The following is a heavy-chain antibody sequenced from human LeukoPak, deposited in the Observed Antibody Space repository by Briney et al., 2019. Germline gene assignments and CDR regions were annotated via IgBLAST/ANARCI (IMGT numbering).Heavy chain of an antibody. Sequence: GGSLRLSCAASGFTFNSYAMNGVRQAPARGREGVSGFSGIWWTTYYADSVKATFTISSDTSKNKMYLQMNSLRAEDTAVYYCPNGNRGTSPTCLGSYYFYMDVWGKGTPVTVSS. CDR3: PNGNRGTSPTCLGSYYFYMDV. J-gene: IGHJ6*03. D-gene: IGHD2/OR15-2a*01. CDR2: FSGIWWTT. CDR1: GFTFNSYA. V-gene: IGHV3-23*01.